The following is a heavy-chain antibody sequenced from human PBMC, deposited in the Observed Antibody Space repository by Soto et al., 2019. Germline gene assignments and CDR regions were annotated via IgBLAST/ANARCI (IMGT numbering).Heavy chain of an antibody. Sequence: ASVKFSCKASGYTFTGYYMHWVRQAPGQGLEWMGWINPNSGGTNYAQKFQGRVTMTRDTSISTAYMELSRLRSDDTAVYYCARAEFSSLLFDYWGQGTLVTVSS. V-gene: IGHV1-2*02. CDR1: GYTFTGYY. D-gene: IGHD3-10*01. CDR3: ARAEFSSLLFDY. J-gene: IGHJ4*02. CDR2: INPNSGGT.